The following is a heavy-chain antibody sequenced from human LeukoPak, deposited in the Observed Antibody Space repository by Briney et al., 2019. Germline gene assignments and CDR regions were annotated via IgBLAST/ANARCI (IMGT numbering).Heavy chain of an antibody. CDR1: GYTFTNYG. CDR3: ASLYDSSGYPFDY. CDR2: INPSGGST. J-gene: IGHJ4*02. D-gene: IGHD3-22*01. V-gene: IGHV1-46*01. Sequence: ASVKVSCKASGYTFTNYGISWVRQAPGQGLEWMGIINPSGGSTSYAQKFQGRVTMTRDMSTSTVYMELSSLRSEDTAVYYCASLYDSSGYPFDYWGQGTLVTVSS.